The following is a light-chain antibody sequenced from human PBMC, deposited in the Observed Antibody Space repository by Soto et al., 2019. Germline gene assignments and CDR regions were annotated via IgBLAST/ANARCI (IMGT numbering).Light chain of an antibody. J-gene: IGLJ1*01. Sequence: QSVLTQPPSVSAAPGQKVTISCSGSTSNIGNNYVSWFQQLPGTAPKLLIYENDKRPSGIPDRFSGSTSGTSATLGITGLQTGNEANYYWGTWDSSLIGYAFATGTKFTVL. CDR1: TSNIGNNY. CDR3: GTWDSSLIGYA. CDR2: END. V-gene: IGLV1-51*02.